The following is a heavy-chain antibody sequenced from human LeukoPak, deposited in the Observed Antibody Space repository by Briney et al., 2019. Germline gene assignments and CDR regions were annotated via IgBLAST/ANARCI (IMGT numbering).Heavy chain of an antibody. Sequence: PGGSLRLSCAASGFTFSNYVMSWVRQAPGKGLEWVSSISSSSSYIYYADSVKGRFTISRDNFKNTLFLQMNSLRAEDTAVYYCAKDREGLSSGYDLEYFDYWGQGTLVTVSS. J-gene: IGHJ4*02. CDR2: ISSSSSYI. V-gene: IGHV3-21*04. CDR3: AKDREGLSSGYDLEYFDY. D-gene: IGHD5-12*01. CDR1: GFTFSNYV.